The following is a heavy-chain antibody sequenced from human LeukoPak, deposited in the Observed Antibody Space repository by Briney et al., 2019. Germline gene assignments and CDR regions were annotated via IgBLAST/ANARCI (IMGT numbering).Heavy chain of an antibody. D-gene: IGHD6-19*01. CDR2: IYSGGST. V-gene: IGHV4-59*01. CDR3: ARAGYSSGWPTN. CDR1: GGSISNYY. Sequence: SETLSLTCTVSGGSISNYYWSWIRQPPGKGLEWIGYIYSGGSTNYNPSLKSRVTISVDTSKNQFSLRLSSVTAADTAVYFCARAGYSSGWPTNWGQGTLVTVSS. J-gene: IGHJ4*02.